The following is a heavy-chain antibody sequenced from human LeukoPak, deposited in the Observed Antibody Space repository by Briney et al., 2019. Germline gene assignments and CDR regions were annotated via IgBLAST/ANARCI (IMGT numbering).Heavy chain of an antibody. V-gene: IGHV3-23*01. CDR2: ISGNADTT. J-gene: IGHJ2*01. CDR1: GFPFRLYA. Sequence: GALRLSCAASGFPFRLYAMTWVRQAPGKGLEWVSAISGNADTTYYADSVKGRFTISRDNSKNTLFLQMDNLRAEDTALYYCAGYTFGYWYFDLWGRGTLVTVSS. D-gene: IGHD5-18*01. CDR3: AGYTFGYWYFDL.